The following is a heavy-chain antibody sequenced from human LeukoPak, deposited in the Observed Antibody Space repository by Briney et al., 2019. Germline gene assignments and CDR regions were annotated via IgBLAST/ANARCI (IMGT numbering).Heavy chain of an antibody. V-gene: IGHV4-4*07. Sequence: SETLSLTCTVSGGSISSYYWSWIRQPAGKGLEWTGRIYTSGSTNYNPSLKSRVTISVDTSKNQFSLKLSSVTAADTAVYYCASQTPVGATREETWGQGTLVTVSS. CDR1: GGSISSYY. J-gene: IGHJ5*02. CDR2: IYTSGST. CDR3: ASQTPVGATREET. D-gene: IGHD1-26*01.